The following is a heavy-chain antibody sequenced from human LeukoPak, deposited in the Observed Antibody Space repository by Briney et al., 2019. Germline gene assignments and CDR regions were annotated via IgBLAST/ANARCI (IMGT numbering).Heavy chain of an antibody. CDR1: GGSISSYY. D-gene: IGHD3-16*02. Sequence: SETLSLTCTVSGGSISSYYWSWIRQPAGKGLEWIGRIYTSGSTNYNPSLKSRVTISVDTSKNQFSLKLSSVTAADTAVYYCARGLSPTAFRRDWFDPWGQGTLVTVSS. CDR3: ARGLSPTAFRRDWFDP. J-gene: IGHJ5*02. CDR2: IYTSGST. V-gene: IGHV4-4*07.